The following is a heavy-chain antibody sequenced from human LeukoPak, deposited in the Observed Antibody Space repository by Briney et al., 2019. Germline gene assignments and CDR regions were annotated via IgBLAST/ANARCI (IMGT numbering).Heavy chain of an antibody. J-gene: IGHJ4*02. CDR2: IWYDGSNK. D-gene: IGHD6-13*01. CDR3: AKESWQQLFDFDY. CDR1: GFTSSSKA. Sequence: GGSLRPSWAAPGFTSSSKAMHGVGQAPGKGLGGGAVIWYDGSNKYYADSVKGRFTISRDNSKNTLYLQMNSLRAEDTAVYYCAKESWQQLFDFDYWGQGTLVTVSS. V-gene: IGHV3-33*06.